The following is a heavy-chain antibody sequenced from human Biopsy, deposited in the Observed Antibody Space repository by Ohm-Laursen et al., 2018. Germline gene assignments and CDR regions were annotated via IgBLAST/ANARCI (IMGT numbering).Heavy chain of an antibody. V-gene: IGHV4-59*11. Sequence: SETLSLTCTVSGGSFTGHYWTWIQQPPGKGLEWIGHISHTGYTSYKSSLKSRVTISLDTSRKHFSLRLTSLAAADTAVYYCARGSNEYGGLYFPHWGQGTLVTVSS. CDR2: ISHTGYT. J-gene: IGHJ1*01. CDR1: GGSFTGHY. CDR3: ARGSNEYGGLYFPH. D-gene: IGHD4-23*01.